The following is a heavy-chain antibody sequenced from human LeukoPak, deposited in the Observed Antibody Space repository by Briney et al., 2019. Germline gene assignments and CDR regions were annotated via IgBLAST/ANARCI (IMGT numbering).Heavy chain of an antibody. CDR3: ARAAYDFWSGYSRGLDY. CDR1: GGTFSSYG. J-gene: IGHJ4*02. CDR2: ISAYNGNT. Sequence: ASVKVSCKASGGTFSSYGISWVRQAPGQGLEWMGWISAYNGNTNYAQKLQGRVTMTTDTSTSTAYMELRSLRSDDTAVYYCARAAYDFWSGYSRGLDYWGQGTLVTVSS. D-gene: IGHD3-3*01. V-gene: IGHV1-18*01.